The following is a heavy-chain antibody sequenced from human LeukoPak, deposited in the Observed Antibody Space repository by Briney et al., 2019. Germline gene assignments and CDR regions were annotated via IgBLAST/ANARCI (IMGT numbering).Heavy chain of an antibody. Sequence: GGSLRLSCAASGFTFSSYSMNWVRQAPGKGLEWVSSISSSSYIYYADSVKGRFTISRDNAKNSLYLQMNSLRAEDTAVYYCASNDILTGFAVRANDAFDIWGQGTMVTVSS. CDR3: ASNDILTGFAVRANDAFDI. CDR1: GFTFSSYS. CDR2: ISSSSYI. J-gene: IGHJ3*02. D-gene: IGHD3-9*01. V-gene: IGHV3-21*01.